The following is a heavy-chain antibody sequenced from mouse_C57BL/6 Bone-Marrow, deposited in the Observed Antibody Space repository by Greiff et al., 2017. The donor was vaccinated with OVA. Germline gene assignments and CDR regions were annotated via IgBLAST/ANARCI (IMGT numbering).Heavy chain of an antibody. D-gene: IGHD2-3*01. CDR1: GYTFTDHY. V-gene: IGHV1-76*01. CDR2: IYTGNGNT. CDR3: AREDGYCFGD. Sequence: VQLQQSGAEVVRPGASVKLSCKASGYTFTDHYINWVKQRPGQGLEWIGRIYTGNGNTNYNEKFKGKATLTAEKSSNTAYMQLSSLTSEDSAVYDCAREDGYCFGDWGQGTTLTVSA. J-gene: IGHJ2*01.